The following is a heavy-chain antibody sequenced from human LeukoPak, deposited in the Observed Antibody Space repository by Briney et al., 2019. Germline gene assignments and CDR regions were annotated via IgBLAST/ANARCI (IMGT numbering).Heavy chain of an antibody. J-gene: IGHJ6*02. CDR3: AREDPQTTVPEGLDV. V-gene: IGHV4-59*01. CDR1: GGSISNYY. D-gene: IGHD4-17*01. CDR2: IYFSGTT. Sequence: PSETLSLTCTVSGGSISNYYWSWLRQPPGKGLEWIGYIYFSGTTNINPSLKSRVTISVDMSKNQFSLELSSVTAADTAVYYCAREDPQTTVPEGLDVWGQGTTVTVSS.